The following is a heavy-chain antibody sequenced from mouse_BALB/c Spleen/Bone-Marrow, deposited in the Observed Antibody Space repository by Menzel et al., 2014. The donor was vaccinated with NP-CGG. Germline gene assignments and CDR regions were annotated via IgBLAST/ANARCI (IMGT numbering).Heavy chain of an antibody. Sequence: VQVVESGPGLVAPSQSLSITCTVSGFSLTSYGVHWVRQPPGKGLEWLGVIWAGGSTNYNSALMSGLSISKDNSKSQVFLKMNSLQADDTAMYYCARDRGFGYDRTMDSWGQGTSVTASS. D-gene: IGHD2-2*01. CDR1: GFSLTSYG. V-gene: IGHV2-9*02. CDR3: ARDRGFGYDRTMDS. CDR2: IWAGGST. J-gene: IGHJ4*01.